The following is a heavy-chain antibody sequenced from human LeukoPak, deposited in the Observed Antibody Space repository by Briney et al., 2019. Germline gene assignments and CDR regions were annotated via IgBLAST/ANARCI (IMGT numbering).Heavy chain of an antibody. CDR3: ARPAGTEDYYSMDV. CDR2: IIPILDLT. D-gene: IGHD3-10*01. V-gene: IGHV1-69*04. J-gene: IGHJ6*02. Sequence: SVKVSCKASGGTFSNYAISWVRQAPGQGLEWMGRIIPILDLTENAQKLQGRVTITADKSTTTTFMELSSLSSGDTAVYYCARPAGTEDYYSMDVWGQGTMVTVSS. CDR1: GGTFSNYA.